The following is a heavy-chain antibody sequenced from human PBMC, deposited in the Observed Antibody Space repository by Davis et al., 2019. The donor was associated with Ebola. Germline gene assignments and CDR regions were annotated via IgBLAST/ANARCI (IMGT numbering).Heavy chain of an antibody. CDR3: ARGNYGDYIVLYYYNMDV. CDR2: THYSGRT. Sequence: MPSETLSLTCAVSGDSISSRVYYWAWIRQPPGQGLEWIGNTHYSGRTHYNPSLKGRLTISVDMSKNQFSLKLSSVTAADTAVYYCARGNYGDYIVLYYYNMDVWGQGTTVTVSS. CDR1: GDSISSRVYY. V-gene: IGHV4-39*02. D-gene: IGHD4-17*01. J-gene: IGHJ6*02.